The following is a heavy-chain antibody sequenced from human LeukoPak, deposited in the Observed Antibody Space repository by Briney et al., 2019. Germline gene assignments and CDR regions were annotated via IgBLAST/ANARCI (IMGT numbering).Heavy chain of an antibody. J-gene: IGHJ4*02. Sequence: GGSLRLSCAASGFTFSSYAMTWARQAPGKGLEWVSGISGSGGSTYYADSVKGRFTISRDNSRNTLNLQMNSLRGEDSAVYYCAKDVQSWPTYFDYWGQGTLVTVSS. CDR3: AKDVQSWPTYFDY. V-gene: IGHV3-23*01. D-gene: IGHD1-1*01. CDR1: GFTFSSYA. CDR2: ISGSGGST.